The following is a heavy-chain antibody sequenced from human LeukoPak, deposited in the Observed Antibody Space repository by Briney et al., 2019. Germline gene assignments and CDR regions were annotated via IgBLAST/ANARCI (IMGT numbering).Heavy chain of an antibody. CDR1: GFTFSSYA. V-gene: IGHV3-23*01. CDR2: ISGSGAGT. D-gene: IGHD2/OR15-2a*01. Sequence: PGGSLRLSCAASGFTFSSYAMTWVRQAPGMGLEWVTAISGSGAGTYYADSVKGRFTISRDNPKNTLYLQMNSLRVEDTALYYCAKERSFGTWLGDYWGQGTLVTVSS. CDR3: AKERSFGTWLGDY. J-gene: IGHJ4*02.